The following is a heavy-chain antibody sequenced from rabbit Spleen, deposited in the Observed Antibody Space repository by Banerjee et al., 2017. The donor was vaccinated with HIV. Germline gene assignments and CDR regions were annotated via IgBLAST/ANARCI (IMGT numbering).Heavy chain of an antibody. CDR3: ARDAAGREDFNL. J-gene: IGHJ4*01. D-gene: IGHD4-2*01. CDR1: GIDFSTYSY. CDR2: INAITGKA. V-gene: IGHV1S45*01. Sequence: QEQLEESGGGLVKPGGTLTLTCKASGIDFSTYSYMCWVRQAPGKGLEWIACINAITGKAVYANWAKGRFTFSKPSSTTVALQVTSLTAADTATYFCARDAAGREDFNLWGPGTLVTVS.